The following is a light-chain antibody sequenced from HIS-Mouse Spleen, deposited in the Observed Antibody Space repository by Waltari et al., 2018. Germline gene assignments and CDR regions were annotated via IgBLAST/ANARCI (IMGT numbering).Light chain of an antibody. V-gene: IGLV2-23*01. CDR2: EGS. CDR3: CSYAGSSTWV. Sequence: QSALTQPASVSGSPGQSITISCTGNSSDVGSYNLVSRYQQHPGKAPKLMIYEGSKRPSGVSNRFSGSKSGNTASLTISGLQAEDEADYYCCSYAGSSTWVFGGGTKLTVL. CDR1: SSDVGSYNL. J-gene: IGLJ3*02.